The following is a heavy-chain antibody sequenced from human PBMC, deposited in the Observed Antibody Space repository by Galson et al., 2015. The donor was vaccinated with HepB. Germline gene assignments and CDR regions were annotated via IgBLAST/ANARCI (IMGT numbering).Heavy chain of an antibody. CDR2: IKTDGTTT. V-gene: IGHV3-74*01. D-gene: IGHD4-17*01. Sequence: SLRLSCAASEFTFSKYYMHWVRQAAGEGLVWVSRIKTDGTTTDYADAVKGRFTISRDNAKNLLYLQMNGLRAEDTAVYYCARGLYGDPVGFDFWGQGTLVTVSS. J-gene: IGHJ4*02. CDR1: EFTFSKYY. CDR3: ARGLYGDPVGFDF.